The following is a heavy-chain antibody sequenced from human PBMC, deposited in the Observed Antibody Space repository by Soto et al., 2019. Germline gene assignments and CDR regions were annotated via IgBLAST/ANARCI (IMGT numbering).Heavy chain of an antibody. V-gene: IGHV2-5*02. CDR3: AHRKARSTTGGWFDP. J-gene: IGHJ5*02. D-gene: IGHD4-17*01. CDR1: GFSLSTSGVD. Sequence: SGPTLVNPTQTPTLTCTFSGFSLSTSGVDVGWIRQPPGKALEWLAFIYWDDDKRYSPSLKSRLTITKDTSKNQVVLTMTNMDPVDTATYYCAHRKARSTTGGWFDPWGQGSLVTVSS. CDR2: IYWDDDK.